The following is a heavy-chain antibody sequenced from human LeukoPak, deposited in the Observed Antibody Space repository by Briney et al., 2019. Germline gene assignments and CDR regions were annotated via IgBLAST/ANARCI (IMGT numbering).Heavy chain of an antibody. CDR2: IIPIFGTA. V-gene: IGHV1-69*06. D-gene: IGHD3-10*01. Sequence: SVKVSCKASGGTFSSYAISWVRQAPGQGLEWMGGIIPIFGTANYAQKFQGRVTITADKSATTSYMELSSLRSEDTAVYYCARDATVRGPYGGHHFYSYMDVWGKGTTVTISS. CDR1: GGTFSSYA. J-gene: IGHJ6*03. CDR3: ARDATVRGPYGGHHFYSYMDV.